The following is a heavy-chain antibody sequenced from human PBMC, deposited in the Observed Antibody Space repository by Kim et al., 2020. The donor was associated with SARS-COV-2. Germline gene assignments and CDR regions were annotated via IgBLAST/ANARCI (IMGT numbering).Heavy chain of an antibody. Sequence: SVKVSCKASGGTFSSYAISWVRQAPGQGLEWMGGIIPIFGTANYAQKFQGRVTITADESTSTAYMELSSLRSEDTAVYYCAREVGLRNFWSGYPPVYYYGMDVWGQGTTVTVSS. CDR1: GGTFSSYA. J-gene: IGHJ6*02. CDR3: AREVGLRNFWSGYPPVYYYGMDV. D-gene: IGHD3-3*01. V-gene: IGHV1-69*13. CDR2: IIPIFGTA.